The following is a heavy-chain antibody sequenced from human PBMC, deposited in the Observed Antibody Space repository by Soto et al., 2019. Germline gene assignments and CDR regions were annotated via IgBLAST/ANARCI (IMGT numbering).Heavy chain of an antibody. Sequence: QVQLLQSGAEVKKPGSSVKVSCKAPGGTFSTYAISWVRQPPGQGLEWMGGVIPIFGTPKYAQKFQGRVTITAGEFTLTSYMAMRRLRLEDNALYYGATSQGGSSRLDSYYYYYYGMDVWGQGTMVTVSS. V-gene: IGHV1-69*01. J-gene: IGHJ6*02. CDR2: VIPIFGTP. CDR1: GGTFSTYA. D-gene: IGHD2-15*01. CDR3: ATSQGGSSRLDSYYYYYYGMDV.